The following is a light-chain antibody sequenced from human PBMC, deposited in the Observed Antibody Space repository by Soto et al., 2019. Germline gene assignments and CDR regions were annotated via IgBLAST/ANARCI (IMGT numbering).Light chain of an antibody. CDR3: QQYDSSPRT. J-gene: IGKJ1*01. CDR2: GAS. Sequence: EIVLTQSPATLSLSPGERATLSCRASQSVSSYLAWYQQKPGQAPRLLIYGASTRVTGIPDRFSGSGSGTDFTLTISRLEPEDFAVYYCQQYDSSPRTFGQGTKVDIK. CDR1: QSVSSY. V-gene: IGKV3-20*01.